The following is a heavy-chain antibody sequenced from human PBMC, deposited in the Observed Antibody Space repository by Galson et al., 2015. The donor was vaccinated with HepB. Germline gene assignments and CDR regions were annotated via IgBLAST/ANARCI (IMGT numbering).Heavy chain of an antibody. Sequence: SLRLSCAASGFAFSSYAMPWFRQAPGKGLEWVSTVTGNGDSTFYSDYVKGRFTVSRDNSKNALYLHMTSLRAGDTATSYGARDERGQKYVAGTTGSPAWWGQGTLVTVSS. J-gene: IGHJ4*02. D-gene: IGHD1-26*01. V-gene: IGHV3-23*01. CDR3: ARDERGQKYVAGTTGSPAW. CDR2: VTGNGDST. CDR1: GFAFSSYA.